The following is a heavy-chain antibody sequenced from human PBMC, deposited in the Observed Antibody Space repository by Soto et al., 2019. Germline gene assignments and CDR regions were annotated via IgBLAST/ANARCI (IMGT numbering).Heavy chain of an antibody. D-gene: IGHD3-22*01. CDR3: ARDTYYYDSSGPPGWFDP. CDR2: IIPIFGTA. Sequence: SMKGSGKASGVRFCRYPISWVRQTSGQGLEWMGGIIPIFGTANYAQKFQGRVTITADESTSTAYMELSSLRSEDTAVYYCARDTYYYDSSGPPGWFDPWGQGTVVTVS. J-gene: IGHJ5*02. CDR1: GVRFCRYP. V-gene: IGHV1-69*01.